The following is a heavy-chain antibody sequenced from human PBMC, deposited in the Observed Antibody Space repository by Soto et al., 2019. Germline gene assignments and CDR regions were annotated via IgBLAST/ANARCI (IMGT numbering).Heavy chain of an antibody. V-gene: IGHV5-51*01. D-gene: IGHD2-15*01. CDR1: GYSFTIYW. CDR2: IYPGDSDT. J-gene: IGHJ6*03. Sequence: LGESQKISCNGSGYSFTIYWIGWVRQMTGKGLEWMGIIYPGDSDTRYSPSFQGQVTISADKSISTAYLQWSSLKASDTAMYYCARHKGYSNEYYYYYMDVWGKGATVTVSS. CDR3: ARHKGYSNEYYYYYMDV.